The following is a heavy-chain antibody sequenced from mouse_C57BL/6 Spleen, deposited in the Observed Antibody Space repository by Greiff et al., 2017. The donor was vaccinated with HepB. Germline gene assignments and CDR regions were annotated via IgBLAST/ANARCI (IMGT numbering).Heavy chain of an antibody. D-gene: IGHD3-2*02. J-gene: IGHJ3*01. CDR1: GYTFTSYW. CDR2: IYPGSGST. V-gene: IGHV1-55*01. Sequence: QVQLQQPGAELVKPGASVKMSCKASGYTFTSYWITWVKQRPGQGLEWIGDIYPGSGSTNYNEKFKSKATLTVDTSSSTAYMQLSSLTSDDSAVYYCAREVRQLRLGAYWGQGTLVTVSA. CDR3: AREVRQLRLGAY.